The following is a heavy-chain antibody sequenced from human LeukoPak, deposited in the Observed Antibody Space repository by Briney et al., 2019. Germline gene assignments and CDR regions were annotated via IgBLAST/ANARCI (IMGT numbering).Heavy chain of an antibody. V-gene: IGHV5-51*01. CDR2: IYPGDSDT. Sequence: GESLKISCKGSGYRFTSYWIGWVRQMPGKGLEWMGIIYPGDSDTIYSPSFQGRVTIPADKSTSTANLQWSSLKASDTAMYYCARSGGNYYSIWGQGTMVTVSS. J-gene: IGHJ3*02. CDR1: GYRFTSYW. D-gene: IGHD1-26*01. CDR3: ARSGGNYYSI.